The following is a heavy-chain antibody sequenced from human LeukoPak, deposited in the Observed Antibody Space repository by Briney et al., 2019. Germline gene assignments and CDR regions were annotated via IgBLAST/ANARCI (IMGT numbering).Heavy chain of an antibody. Sequence: KASETLSLTCTVSGGSISSGGYYWSWIRQPPGKGLEWIGYIYYSGSTNYNPSLKSRVTISVDTSKNQFSLKLSSVTAADTAVYYCARDYEMVGTGYSSGWYYFDYWGQGTLVTVSS. CDR2: IYYSGST. J-gene: IGHJ4*02. CDR3: ARDYEMVGTGYSSGWYYFDY. CDR1: GGSISSGGYY. D-gene: IGHD6-19*01. V-gene: IGHV4-61*08.